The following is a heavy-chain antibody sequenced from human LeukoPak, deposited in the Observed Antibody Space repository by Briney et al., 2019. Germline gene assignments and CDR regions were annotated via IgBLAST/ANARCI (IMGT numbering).Heavy chain of an antibody. CDR2: AFVGGDT. J-gene: IGHJ4*02. CDR3: ARDQLDH. D-gene: IGHD5-24*01. CDR1: GLDVSSTY. Sequence: GGSLRLSCASSGLDVSSTYMSWIRQAPGKGLGWVSTAFVGGDTYYAASVKGRFTLSKDSSRNTMFLQMHGLRPEDTAVYYCARDQLDHWGQGTLVAVSP. V-gene: IGHV3-53*01.